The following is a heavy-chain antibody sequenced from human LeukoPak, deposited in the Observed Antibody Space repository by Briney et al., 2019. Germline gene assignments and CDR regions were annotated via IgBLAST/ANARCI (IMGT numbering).Heavy chain of an antibody. J-gene: IGHJ4*02. D-gene: IGHD6-19*01. CDR2: ISSGSSYI. V-gene: IGHV3-21*01. CDR3: TRGPTLIGVAGTWPLDY. CDR1: GFTFSSYS. Sequence: GGSLRLSRAASGFTFSSYSMNWVRQAPGKRLEWVSSISSGSSYIYYADSLKGRFTISRDNAKNSLYLQMNSLRAEDSAVYYCTRGPTLIGVAGTWPLDYWGQGTLVTVSS.